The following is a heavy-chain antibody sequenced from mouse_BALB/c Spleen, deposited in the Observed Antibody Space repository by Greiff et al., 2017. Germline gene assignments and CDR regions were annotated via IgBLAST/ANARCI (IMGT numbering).Heavy chain of an antibody. Sequence: VMLMESGPGLVAPSQSLSITCTVSGFSLTGYGVNWVRQPPGKGLEWLGMIWGDGSTDYNSALKSRLSISKDNSKSQVFLKMNSLQTDDTARYYCARERVYDGYYVYAMDYWGQGTSVTVSS. CDR1: GFSLTGYG. CDR3: ARERVYDGYYVYAMDY. V-gene: IGHV2-6-7*01. D-gene: IGHD2-3*01. J-gene: IGHJ4*01. CDR2: IWGDGST.